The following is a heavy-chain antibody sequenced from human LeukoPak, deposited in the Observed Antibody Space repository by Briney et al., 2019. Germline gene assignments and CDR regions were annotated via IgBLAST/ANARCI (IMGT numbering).Heavy chain of an antibody. V-gene: IGHV3-30-3*01. J-gene: IGHJ1*01. CDR1: GFTFSSYA. CDR2: ISYDGSNK. Sequence: PGGSLRLSCAASGFTFSSYAMHWVRQAPGKGLEWVAVISYDGSNKYYADSVKGRFTISRDNSKNTLYLQMNSLRAEDTAVYYCATHPITMVRYFQHWGQGTLVTVSS. CDR3: ATHPITMVRYFQH. D-gene: IGHD3-10*01.